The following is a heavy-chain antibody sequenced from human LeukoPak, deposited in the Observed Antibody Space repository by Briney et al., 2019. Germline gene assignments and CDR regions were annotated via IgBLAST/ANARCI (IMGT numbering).Heavy chain of an antibody. Sequence: PGRSLRLSXAASGFTFSNAWMSSVRQAPGKGLEWLGRIKSKTDGGTTDYAAPVKGRFTISRDDSKNTRYLQMNSLKTEDTAVYYCTTDNDFWSGYMPVIDYWGQGTLVTVSS. J-gene: IGHJ4*02. V-gene: IGHV3-15*01. CDR3: TTDNDFWSGYMPVIDY. D-gene: IGHD3-3*01. CDR1: GFTFSNAW. CDR2: IKSKTDGGTT.